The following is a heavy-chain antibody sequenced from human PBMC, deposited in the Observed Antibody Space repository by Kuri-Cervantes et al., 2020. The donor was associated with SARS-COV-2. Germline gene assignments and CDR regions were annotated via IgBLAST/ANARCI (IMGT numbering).Heavy chain of an antibody. CDR1: GFTFSSYW. V-gene: IGHV3-74*01. Sequence: GESLKISCAASGFTFSSYWMHWVRQAPGKGLVWVSRINSDGSSTSYADSVKGRFTISRDNAKNTLYLQMNSLRAEDTAVYYCARGTTYGDYGIDYWGQGTLVTVSS. CDR2: INSDGSST. CDR3: ARGTTYGDYGIDY. D-gene: IGHD4-17*01. J-gene: IGHJ4*02.